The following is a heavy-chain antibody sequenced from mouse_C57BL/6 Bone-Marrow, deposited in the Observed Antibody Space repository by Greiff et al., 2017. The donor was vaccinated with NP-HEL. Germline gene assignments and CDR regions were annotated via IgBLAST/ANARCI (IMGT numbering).Heavy chain of an antibody. CDR1: GYTFTDYN. V-gene: IGHV1-22*01. CDR3: ARVNYYGSRYFDV. Sequence: QLQQSGPELVKPGASVKMSCKASGYTFTDYNMHWVKQSHGKSLEWIGYINPNNGGTSYNQKFKGKATLTVNKSSSIAYMELRSLTSEDSAVYYCARVNYYGSRYFDVWGTGTTVTVSS. J-gene: IGHJ1*03. CDR2: INPNNGGT. D-gene: IGHD1-1*01.